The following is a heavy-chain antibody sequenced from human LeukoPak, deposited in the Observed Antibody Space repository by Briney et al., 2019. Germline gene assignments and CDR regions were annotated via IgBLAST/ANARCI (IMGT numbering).Heavy chain of an antibody. Sequence: SETLSLTCAVYGGSFSGYYWSWIRQPPGKGLEWIGYIYYSGSTNYDPSLKSRVTISVDTSKNQFSLKLSSVTAADTAVYYCARLVITATGDAFDIWGQGTMVTVSS. CDR2: IYYSGST. CDR3: ARLVITATGDAFDI. V-gene: IGHV4-59*01. J-gene: IGHJ3*02. D-gene: IGHD3-22*01. CDR1: GGSFSGYY.